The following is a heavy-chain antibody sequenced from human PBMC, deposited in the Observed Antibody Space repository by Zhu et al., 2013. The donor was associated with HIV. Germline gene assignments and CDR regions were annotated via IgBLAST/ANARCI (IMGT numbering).Heavy chain of an antibody. CDR1: GDTFNSYT. J-gene: IGHJ3*02. CDR2: ISAFNGHT. Sequence: QVEVVQSGAEVKKPGSSVKVSCKTSGDTFNSYTLTWVRQAPGQGLEWMGWISAFNGHTKYAQKLQGRVTMTTDTSTSTAYMELRSLRSDDTAVYYCARDLYSTSSRPFDIWGQGTMVTVSS. V-gene: IGHV1-18*01. D-gene: IGHD6-6*01. CDR3: ARDLYSTSSRPFDI.